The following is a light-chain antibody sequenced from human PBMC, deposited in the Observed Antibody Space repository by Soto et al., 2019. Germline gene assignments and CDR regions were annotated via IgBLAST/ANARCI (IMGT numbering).Light chain of an antibody. V-gene: IGKV1-6*01. Sequence: AIQMTQSPSSLSAAVGDRVTITCRASQDIRNDLGWYQQKPGQAPKVLIYSASSSQSGVPSRFSGSGSGTDFTLTISSLQPEEFATYYCLQVYNFPRTFGQGTKVEVK. CDR1: QDIRND. CDR3: LQVYNFPRT. J-gene: IGKJ1*01. CDR2: SAS.